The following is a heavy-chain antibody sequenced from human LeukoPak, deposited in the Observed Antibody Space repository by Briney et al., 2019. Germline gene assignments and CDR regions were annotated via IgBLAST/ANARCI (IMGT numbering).Heavy chain of an antibody. V-gene: IGHV1-69*13. CDR3: ARDARRAYPDAFDI. CDR1: GGTFSSYA. J-gene: IGHJ3*02. CDR2: IIPIFGTA. Sequence: SVKVSCKASGGTFSSYAISWVRQATGQGLEWMGGIIPIFGTANYAQKFQGRVTITADESTSTAYMELSSLRSEDTAVYYCARDARRAYPDAFDIWGQGTMVTVSS.